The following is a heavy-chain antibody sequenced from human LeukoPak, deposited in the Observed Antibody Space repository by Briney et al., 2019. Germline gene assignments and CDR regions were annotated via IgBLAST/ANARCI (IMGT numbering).Heavy chain of an antibody. Sequence: GGSLRLSCAASGFTFSTYAMSWVRQAPGKGLEWVSSISGSGGSAYYADSVRGRFTISRDDSNNTLYVQMSSLRAEDTAVYFCAKEDTRPARPSDYWGQGILVTVSS. CDR2: ISGSGGSA. D-gene: IGHD6-6*01. J-gene: IGHJ4*02. CDR3: AKEDTRPARPSDY. V-gene: IGHV3-23*01. CDR1: GFTFSTYA.